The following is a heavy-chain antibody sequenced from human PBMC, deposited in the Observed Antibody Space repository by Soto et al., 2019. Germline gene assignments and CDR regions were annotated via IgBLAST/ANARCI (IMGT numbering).Heavy chain of an antibody. V-gene: IGHV1-69*01. D-gene: IGHD3-3*01. CDR2: IIPIFGIG. CDR1: GGTFNRYA. J-gene: IGHJ6*02. Sequence: QVQLVQSGAEVKKPGSSVKVSCKASGGTFNRYAISWVRQAPGQRLEWMGGIIPIFGIGNDAQRFQGRVTITADESTGTAYMELSSLRAEDTGVYYCARSAITLFGVVSIPPHYYSEMDVWGQGTTVTVS. CDR3: ARSAITLFGVVSIPPHYYSEMDV.